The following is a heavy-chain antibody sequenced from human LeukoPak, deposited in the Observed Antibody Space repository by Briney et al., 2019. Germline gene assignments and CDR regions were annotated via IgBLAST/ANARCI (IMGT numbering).Heavy chain of an antibody. CDR2: MSPYGGDT. D-gene: IGHD3/OR15-3a*01. CDR1: GYTFTTYD. J-gene: IGHJ4*02. V-gene: IGHV1-8*01. Sequence: ASVKVSCKASGYTFTTYDINWVQQAAGQGLEWMGWMSPYGGDTKYAQKFQARVTMTRDTSVSTAYMELSSLSSEDTAVYYCARGGSFGLKANLDSWGQGTLVTVSS. CDR3: ARGGSFGLKANLDS.